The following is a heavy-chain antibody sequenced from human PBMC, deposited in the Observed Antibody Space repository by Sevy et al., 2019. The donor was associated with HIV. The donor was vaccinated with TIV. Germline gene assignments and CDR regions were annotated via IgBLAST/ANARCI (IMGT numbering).Heavy chain of an antibody. J-gene: IGHJ4*02. V-gene: IGHV1-24*01. CDR2: FDPEDRET. CDR3: ATAKDYYDSSGYPFDY. D-gene: IGHD3-22*01. Sequence: AAVKVSCKVTGYTLTGFSMHWVRQTPRKGLERTGTFDPEDRETIYAQKFQGRVIMTEDTSADTAHMDLSSLTSEDTAVYYCATAKDYYDSSGYPFDYWGQGTLVTVSS. CDR1: GYTLTGFS.